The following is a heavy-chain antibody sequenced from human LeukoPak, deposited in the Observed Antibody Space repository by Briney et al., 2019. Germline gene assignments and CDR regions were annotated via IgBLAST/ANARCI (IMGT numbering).Heavy chain of an antibody. CDR1: GFTFSSYG. Sequence: PGGSLRLSCAASGFTFSSYGMSWVRQAPGKGLEWVSAISGSGGSTYYADSVKGRFTISRDNSKNTLYLQMNSLRAEDTAVYYCAKAKLAWYSSSFCLDYWGQGTLVTVSS. CDR2: ISGSGGST. J-gene: IGHJ4*02. V-gene: IGHV3-23*01. D-gene: IGHD6-13*01. CDR3: AKAKLAWYSSSFCLDY.